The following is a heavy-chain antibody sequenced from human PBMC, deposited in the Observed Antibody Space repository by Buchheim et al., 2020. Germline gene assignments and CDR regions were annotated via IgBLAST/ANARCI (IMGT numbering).Heavy chain of an antibody. Sequence: EVQLLESGGDLVQPGGSLRLSCAASGFTFNDYAMSWVRQAPGRGLEWVSTISGTGGSTYYADSVKGRFTISRDSSKNTLYLQMDSLTADDTAVYYCAKRDCRVCYCHYYKYVRGKGNT. CDR1: GFTFNDYA. V-gene: IGHV3-23*01. D-gene: IGHD2-15*01. CDR3: AKRDCRVCYCHYYKYV. CDR2: ISGTGGST. J-gene: IGHJ6*03.